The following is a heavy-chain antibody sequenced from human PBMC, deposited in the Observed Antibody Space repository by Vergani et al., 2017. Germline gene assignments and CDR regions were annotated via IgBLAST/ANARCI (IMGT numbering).Heavy chain of an antibody. CDR3: ATPQWGGPRWPYYFDY. Sequence: QVQLVQSGAEVKKPGASVKVSCKASGYTFTSYDINWVRQATGQGLEWMGWMNPNSGNTGYAQKFQGRVTMTRNTSISTAYMELSSLRSEDTAVYYCATPQWGGPRWPYYFDYWGQGTLVTVSS. CDR2: MNPNSGNT. V-gene: IGHV1-8*01. J-gene: IGHJ4*02. CDR1: GYTFTSYD. D-gene: IGHD6-19*01.